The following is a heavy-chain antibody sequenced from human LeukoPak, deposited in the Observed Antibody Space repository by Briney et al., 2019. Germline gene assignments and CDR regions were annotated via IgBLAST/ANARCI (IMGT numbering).Heavy chain of an antibody. CDR3: TRRLDD. Sequence: GGSLRLSCAASGFSFNSDWMDWVRQAPGKGLEWVANIKHDESEKNYLDSVKGRFTISRDNAQSSLYLQMNGLRVEDTAVYYCTRRLDDWGQGTLVTVSS. J-gene: IGHJ4*02. D-gene: IGHD3-16*01. CDR1: GFSFNSDW. CDR2: IKHDESEK. V-gene: IGHV3-7*01.